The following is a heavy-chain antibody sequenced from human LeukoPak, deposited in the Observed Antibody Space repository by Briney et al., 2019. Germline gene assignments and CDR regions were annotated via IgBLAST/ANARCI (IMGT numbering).Heavy chain of an antibody. CDR2: SNPNSGDT. CDR1: GYTFTHYY. Sequence: GASVKVSCKTSGYTFTHYYLHWVRQAPGQGLEGMGWSNPNSGDTNYAQQFQGRVTMTRDTSFTTVYMGVSRLTSDDTAVHYGARDNSVRDEAWWFNPWGQGTLVTVSS. CDR3: ARDNSVRDEAWWFNP. D-gene: IGHD5-24*01. J-gene: IGHJ5*02. V-gene: IGHV1-2*02.